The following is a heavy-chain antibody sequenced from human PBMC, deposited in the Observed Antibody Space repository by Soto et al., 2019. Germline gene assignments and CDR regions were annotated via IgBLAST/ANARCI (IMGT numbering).Heavy chain of an antibody. CDR3: ARGQIVVVPAANYYYYYTDV. CDR1: GGSFSGYY. D-gene: IGHD2-2*01. J-gene: IGHJ6*03. Sequence: PSETLSLTCAVYGGSFSGYYWSWIRQPPGKGLEWIGEINHSGSADYNPSLKSRVTISVDTSKNQFSLRLTSVTAADTAVYYCARGQIVVVPAANYYYYYTDVGGKGTPVTVSS. V-gene: IGHV4-34*01. CDR2: INHSGSA.